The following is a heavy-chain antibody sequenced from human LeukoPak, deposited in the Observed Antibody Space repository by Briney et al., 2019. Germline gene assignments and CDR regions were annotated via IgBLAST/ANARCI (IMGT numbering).Heavy chain of an antibody. CDR3: ARDFYDTSTYYYVDAFDI. CDR2: IYYSGST. CDR1: GGSISSYY. D-gene: IGHD3-22*01. Sequence: SETLSPTCTVSGGSISSYYWSCIRQPPGKGLEWIGFIYYSGSTNYNPSLKTRVTISVDTSKNQFSLKLSSVTAADTDVYYCARDFYDTSTYYYVDAFDIWGQGTMVTVSS. J-gene: IGHJ3*02. V-gene: IGHV4-59*01.